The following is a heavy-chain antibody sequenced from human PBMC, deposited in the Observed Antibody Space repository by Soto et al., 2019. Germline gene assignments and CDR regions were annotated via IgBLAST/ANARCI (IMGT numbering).Heavy chain of an antibody. J-gene: IGHJ4*02. V-gene: IGHV1-18*01. Sequence: QVQLVQSGAEVKKPGASVKVSCKASGYTFISYGISWVRQAPGQGLEWMGWINAFNGHTNYAQKLQGRVTMPRDTPQSTASMEVRSLRSDDTAVYYCARDPVAGTYFDYWGQGTLVTVSS. D-gene: IGHD6-19*01. CDR3: ARDPVAGTYFDY. CDR1: GYTFISYG. CDR2: INAFNGHT.